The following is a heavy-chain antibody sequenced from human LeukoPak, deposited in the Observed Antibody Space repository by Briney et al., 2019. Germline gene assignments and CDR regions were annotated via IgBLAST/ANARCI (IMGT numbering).Heavy chain of an antibody. D-gene: IGHD6-19*01. CDR1: GFTFSSYG. J-gene: IGHJ4*02. CDR3: ARDSLAVAGSRPFDY. Sequence: GGSLRLSCAASGFTFSSYGMHWVRQAPGKGLEWVANIKQDGSEKYYVDSVKGRFTISRDNAKNSLYLQMNSLRAEDTAVYHCARDSLAVAGSRPFDYWGQGTLVTVSS. CDR2: IKQDGSEK. V-gene: IGHV3-7*01.